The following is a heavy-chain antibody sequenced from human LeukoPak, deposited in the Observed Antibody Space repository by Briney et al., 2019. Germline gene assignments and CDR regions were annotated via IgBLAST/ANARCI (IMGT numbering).Heavy chain of an antibody. V-gene: IGHV4-4*07. CDR2: IYTSGST. D-gene: IGHD6-13*01. Sequence: PSETLSLTCTVSGGSISSYYWSWIRQPAGKGLEWIGRIYTSGSTNYNPSLKSRVTMSVDTSKNQFSLKLSSVTAADTAVYYCARDRQLVQWSYYFDYWGQGTLVTVSS. CDR3: ARDRQLVQWSYYFDY. J-gene: IGHJ4*02. CDR1: GGSISSYY.